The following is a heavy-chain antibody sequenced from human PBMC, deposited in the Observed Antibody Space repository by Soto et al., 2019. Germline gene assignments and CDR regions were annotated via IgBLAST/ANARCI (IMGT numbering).Heavy chain of an antibody. V-gene: IGHV3-74*01. CDR2: INSDGSST. CDR3: ARKLGGGGMDV. J-gene: IGHJ6*02. CDR1: GFTFSSYW. D-gene: IGHD3-16*01. Sequence: EVQLVESGGGLVQPGGSLRLSCAASGFTFSSYWMHWVRQAPGKGLVWVSRINSDGSSTTYAGSVKGRFTISRDNAKNTGYLQMNSLRAEDTAVYYCARKLGGGGMDVWGQGTTVAVSS.